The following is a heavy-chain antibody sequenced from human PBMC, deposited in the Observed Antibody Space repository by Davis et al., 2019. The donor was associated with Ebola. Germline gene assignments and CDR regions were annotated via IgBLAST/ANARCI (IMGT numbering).Heavy chain of an antibody. D-gene: IGHD4-17*01. J-gene: IGHJ2*01. CDR2: IKSKTDGGTT. V-gene: IGHV3-15*01. CDR1: GFTFSNAW. CDR3: TTLSTVTTMYFDL. Sequence: GESLKISCAASGFTFSNAWMSWVRQAPGKGLEWVGRIKSKTDGGTTDYAAPVKGRFAMSRDDSKNTLYLQMNSLKIDDTAVYYCTTLSTVTTMYFDLWGRGTLVTVSS.